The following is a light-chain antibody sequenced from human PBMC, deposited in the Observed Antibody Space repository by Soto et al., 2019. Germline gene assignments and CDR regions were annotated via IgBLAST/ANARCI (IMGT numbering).Light chain of an antibody. CDR1: QSISTS. Sequence: DIQMTQSPSTLSASIGDGVTITCRASQSISTSLAWYQQKPGKVHKLLIYDAYTLQPGVQSRFSGTGSGTDFTLSIRSLQPEDVATYYCKQYDISPRTFGQGTKVDIK. CDR3: KQYDISPRT. J-gene: IGKJ1*01. V-gene: IGKV1-27*01. CDR2: DAY.